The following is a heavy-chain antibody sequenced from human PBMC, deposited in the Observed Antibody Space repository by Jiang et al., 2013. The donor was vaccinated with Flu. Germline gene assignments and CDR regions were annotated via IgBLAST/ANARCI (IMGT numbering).Heavy chain of an antibody. D-gene: IGHD6-19*01. Sequence: PGRSLRLSCAASGFTFDDYAMHWVRQAPGKGLEWVSGISWNSGSIGYADSVKGRFTISRDNAKNSLYLQMNSLRAEDTALYYCAKDMGSSGWYPDYWGQGTLVTVSS. CDR3: AKDMGSSGWYPDY. J-gene: IGHJ4*02. CDR1: GFTFDDYA. CDR2: ISWNSGSI. V-gene: IGHV3-9*01.